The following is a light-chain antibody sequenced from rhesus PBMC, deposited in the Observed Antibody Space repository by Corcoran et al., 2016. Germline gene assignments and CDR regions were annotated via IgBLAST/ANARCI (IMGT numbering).Light chain of an antibody. CDR3: QQYNTAPPT. CDR2: KAA. V-gene: IGKV1-21*01. CDR1: QGISSG. J-gene: IGKJ1*01. Sequence: DIQMTQSPSSLSASVGDRVTITCRATQGISSGIAWYPQKPGKAPKLLSYKAANLQSGVPSRLSGNGSGTEFTLTIRSLQPEGFAIYYCQQYNTAPPTFGQGTKVGI.